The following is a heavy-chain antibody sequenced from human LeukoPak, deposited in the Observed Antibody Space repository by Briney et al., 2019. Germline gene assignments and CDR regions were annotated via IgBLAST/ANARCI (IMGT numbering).Heavy chain of an antibody. CDR1: GFTFNRCW. D-gene: IGHD2-21*02. CDR3: TSWGDTTAEYFQR. J-gene: IGHJ1*01. CDR2: INPDGRDT. V-gene: IGHV3-7*01. Sequence: GGSLRLSCVVSGFTFNRCWMNWVRQAPGKGLEWVAHINPDGRDTYYVDSVKGRFTISRDNAQNSMYLEMNSLRVEDTAVYYCTSWGDTTAEYFQRWGQGTLVTVSS.